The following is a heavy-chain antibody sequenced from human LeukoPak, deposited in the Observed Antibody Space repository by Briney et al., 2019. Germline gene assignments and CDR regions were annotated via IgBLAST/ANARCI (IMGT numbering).Heavy chain of an antibody. J-gene: IGHJ3*02. V-gene: IGHV3-48*02. CDR2: ISSGSSTI. CDR3: ARAGVYDSSGYYYKGAFGI. D-gene: IGHD3-22*01. CDR1: GFTFSTYN. Sequence: PGGSLRLSCAASGFTFSTYNMNWVRQAPGKGLEWVSYISSGSSTIYYADSVKGRFTISRDNAKNSLYLQMNSLRDEDTAVYYCARAGVYDSSGYYYKGAFGIWGQGTMVTVPS.